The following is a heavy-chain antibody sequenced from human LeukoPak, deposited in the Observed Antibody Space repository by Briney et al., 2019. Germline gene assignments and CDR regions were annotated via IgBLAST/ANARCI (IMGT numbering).Heavy chain of an antibody. CDR1: GYSFTSYW. CDR2: IYPGDSDT. Sequence: GASLKISSKGSGYSFTSYWIGWVRQMPEKGLEWMGIIYPGDSDTRYSPSFQGQVTISADKSISTAYLQWSSLKASDTAMYYCARQRSYDSSGYYWATPPDYWGQGTLVTVSS. J-gene: IGHJ4*02. V-gene: IGHV5-51*01. D-gene: IGHD3-22*01. CDR3: ARQRSYDSSGYYWATPPDY.